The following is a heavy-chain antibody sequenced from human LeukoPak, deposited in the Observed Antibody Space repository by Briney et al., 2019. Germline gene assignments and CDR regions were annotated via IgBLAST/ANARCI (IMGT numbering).Heavy chain of an antibody. V-gene: IGHV4-38-2*02. J-gene: IGHJ5*02. D-gene: IGHD2-15*01. CDR2: IYHSGST. CDR1: GYSISSGYY. Sequence: PSETLSLTCTVSGYSISSGYYWGWIRQPPGKGLEWIGSIYHSGSTYYNPSLKSRVTISVDTSKNQFSLKLSSVTAADTAVYYCARSGYCSGGSCYWFDPWGQGTLVTVSS. CDR3: ARSGYCSGGSCYWFDP.